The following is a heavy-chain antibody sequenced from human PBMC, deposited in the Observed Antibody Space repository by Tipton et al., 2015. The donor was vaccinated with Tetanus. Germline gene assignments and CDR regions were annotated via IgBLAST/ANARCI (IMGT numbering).Heavy chain of an antibody. CDR2: IYPGDSDT. D-gene: IGHD3-22*01. Sequence: VQLVQSGAEVKKPGESLKISCKGSGYSFTSYWIGWVRQMPGKGLEWMGIIYPGDSDTRYSPSFQGQVTISADKSISTAYLQWSSLKASDTAMYYCARRGRVDSSGYYYSDAFDIWGQGTMVTVSS. V-gene: IGHV5-51*01. CDR3: ARRGRVDSSGYYYSDAFDI. J-gene: IGHJ3*02. CDR1: GYSFTSYW.